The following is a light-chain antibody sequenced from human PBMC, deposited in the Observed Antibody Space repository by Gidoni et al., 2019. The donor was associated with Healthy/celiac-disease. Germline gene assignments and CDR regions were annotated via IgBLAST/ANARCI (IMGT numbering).Light chain of an antibody. Sequence: DIVLTQSPGTLSLSPGERVTLSCRASQSVSSSYLAWYQQKPGQAPRLLIYGASTRATGIPDRFSGSGSGTDFTLTISRLEPEDFAVYYCQQYVSSPITFGQGTRLDIK. J-gene: IGKJ5*01. CDR3: QQYVSSPIT. CDR2: GAS. CDR1: QSVSSSY. V-gene: IGKV3-20*01.